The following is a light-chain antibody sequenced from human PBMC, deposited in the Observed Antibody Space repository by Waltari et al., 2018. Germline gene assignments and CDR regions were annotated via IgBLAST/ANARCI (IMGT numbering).Light chain of an antibody. J-gene: IGLJ2*01. CDR3: CSYAGTDTVII. V-gene: IGLV2-23*02. CDR2: EVI. CDR1: SSDVGTYNF. Sequence: QSALTQPASVSGSPGQSITISCTGTSSDVGTYNFVSWYQQHPGKAPKLMIYEVIKQPSGVSNRFSGPNAGNTASLTISGLQDEDEADYYCCSYAGTDTVIIFGGGTKVTVL.